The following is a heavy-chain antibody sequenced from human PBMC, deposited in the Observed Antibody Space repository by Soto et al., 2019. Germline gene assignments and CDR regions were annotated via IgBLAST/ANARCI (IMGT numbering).Heavy chain of an antibody. CDR3: ARETSGSYFPYYYYYYGMDG. CDR2: ISAYNGNT. D-gene: IGHD1-26*01. J-gene: IGHJ6*02. CDR1: GYNVTRVG. Sequence: SVKIPYNASGYNVTRVGISWVRQATGPGLEWMGWISAYNGNTNYAQKLQGRVTMTTDTSTSTAYMELRSLRSDDTAVYYCARETSGSYFPYYYYYYGMDGWGQGNTVTVS. V-gene: IGHV1-18*04.